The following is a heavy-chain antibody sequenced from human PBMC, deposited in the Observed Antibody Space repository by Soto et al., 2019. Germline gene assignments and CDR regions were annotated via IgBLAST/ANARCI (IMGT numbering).Heavy chain of an antibody. V-gene: IGHV4-39*01. J-gene: IGHJ4*02. Sequence: SETLSLTCTVSGGSISSSSYYWGWIRQPPGKGLEWIGSIYYSGSTYYNPSLKSRVTISVDTSKNQFSLKLSSVTAADTAVYYCARFDSGYSSSWYLGWGQGTLVTVSS. CDR3: ARFDSGYSSSWYLG. CDR2: IYYSGST. D-gene: IGHD6-13*01. CDR1: GGSISSSSYY.